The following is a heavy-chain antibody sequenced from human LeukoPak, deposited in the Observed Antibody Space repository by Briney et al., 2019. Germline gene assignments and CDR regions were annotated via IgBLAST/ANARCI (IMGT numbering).Heavy chain of an antibody. CDR3: ARTVRRDFWSGSWYFDL. D-gene: IGHD3-3*01. V-gene: IGHV4-4*07. CDR2: IYTSGST. J-gene: IGHJ2*01. Sequence: SETLSLTCTVSGGSISSYYWSWIRQPAGKGLEWIGRIYTSGSTNYNPSLKSRVTMSLDTSKNQFSLKLSSVTAADTAVYYCARTVRRDFWSGSWYFDLWGRGTLVIVSS. CDR1: GGSISSYY.